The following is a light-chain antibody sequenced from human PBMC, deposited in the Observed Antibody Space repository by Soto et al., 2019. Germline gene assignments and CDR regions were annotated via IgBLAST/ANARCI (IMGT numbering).Light chain of an antibody. J-gene: IGKJ5*01. CDR1: QGNSSY. V-gene: IGKV1-9*01. CDR3: QQLNTYPIT. Sequence: IQLTQSPSSLSASVGDRVTITCRASQGNSSYLAWYQQKPGKAPKLLNYGASTLEIGVSFSFSGSGFGTDFTLIIISVLPEDFATYYCQQLNTYPITFGQGTRLEIK. CDR2: GAS.